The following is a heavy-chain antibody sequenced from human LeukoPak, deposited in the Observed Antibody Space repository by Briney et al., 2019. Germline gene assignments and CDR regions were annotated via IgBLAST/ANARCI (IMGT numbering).Heavy chain of an antibody. V-gene: IGHV1-46*01. CDR3: ARCIRACRENIAFDY. D-gene: IGHD2-15*01. CDR2: INPSGGST. Sequence: GASVKVSCKASGYTFTSYYMHWVRQVPGQGLEWMGIINPSGGSTSYAQKFQGRVTMTRDTSTSTVYMELSSLRSEDTAVYYCARCIRACRENIAFDYWGQGTLVTVSS. CDR1: GYTFTSYY. J-gene: IGHJ4*02.